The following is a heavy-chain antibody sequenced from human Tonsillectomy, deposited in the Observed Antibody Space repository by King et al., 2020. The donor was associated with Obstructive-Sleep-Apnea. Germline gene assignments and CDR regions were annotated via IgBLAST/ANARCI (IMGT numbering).Heavy chain of an antibody. Sequence: GGLVQPGGSLILSCAASGFMFSTYAMTWVRQTPGKGLEWDSGISGGGGSTKYADSVKGRFTISRENSNNTLYQQMNSLRAEDTAIYYCAKDFAGGIIDSWGQGALVTVSS. J-gene: IGHJ4*02. CDR3: AKDFAGGIIDS. D-gene: IGHD3-16*01. CDR1: GFMFSTYA. CDR2: ISGGGGST. V-gene: IGHV3-23*01.